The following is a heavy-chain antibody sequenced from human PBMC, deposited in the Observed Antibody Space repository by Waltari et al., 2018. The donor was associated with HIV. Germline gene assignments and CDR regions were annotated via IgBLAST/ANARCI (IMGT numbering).Heavy chain of an antibody. D-gene: IGHD3-3*01. CDR3: ARTKYDLWSGSYFDA. CDR1: GFSFSDYY. CDR2: ISSRGNNT. V-gene: IGHV3-11*01. Sequence: QVQLVESGGGLVKPGGSLRLSCVASGFSFSDYYMSWIRLAPGKGWEWGSSISSRGNNTHYADSVQGRITISRDNAKNSLYLQMNTLRAEDTAVYYCARTKYDLWSGSYFDAWGQGTLVTVSS. J-gene: IGHJ5*02.